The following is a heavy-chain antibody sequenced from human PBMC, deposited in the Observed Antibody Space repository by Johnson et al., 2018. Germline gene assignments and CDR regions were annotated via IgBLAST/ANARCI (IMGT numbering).Heavy chain of an antibody. CDR2: ISYDGSNK. J-gene: IGHJ3*02. V-gene: IGHV3-30*03. Sequence: VQLLESGGGLVQPGGSLRLSCAASGFTFSSYAMSWVRQAPGKGLEWVAVISYDGSNKYYADSVKGRFPISRDNSKNTLYLQMNSLRAEDTAVYYCARDRGPDAFDIWGQGTMVTVSS. CDR1: GFTFSSYA. CDR3: ARDRGPDAFDI.